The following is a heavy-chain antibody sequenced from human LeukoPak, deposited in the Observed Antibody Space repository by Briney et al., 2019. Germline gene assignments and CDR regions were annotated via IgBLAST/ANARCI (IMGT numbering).Heavy chain of an antibody. Sequence: PGGSLRLSCAASGFTFSSTVMTWVRQAPGKGLEWVSAISGSGGSTYYADSVKGRFTISRDNSKNTLYLQMNSLRAEDTAVYYCAKDLGYSYGSFDYWGQGTLVTVSS. CDR3: AKDLGYSYGSFDY. V-gene: IGHV3-23*01. D-gene: IGHD5-18*01. CDR1: GFTFSSTV. CDR2: ISGSGGST. J-gene: IGHJ4*02.